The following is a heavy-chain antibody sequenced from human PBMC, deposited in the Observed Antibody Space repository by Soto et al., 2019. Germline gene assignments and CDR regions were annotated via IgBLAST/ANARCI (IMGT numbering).Heavy chain of an antibody. CDR3: ATTLPYCRNGVCHRD. V-gene: IGHV3-21*01. CDR2: ISRSSRNI. D-gene: IGHD2-8*01. CDR1: GFTFSNYT. J-gene: IGHJ4*02. Sequence: EVQLVESGGGLVKPGGSLTLSCAASGFTFSNYTMNWVRQAPGKGLEWVSSISRSSRNIYYADSVKGRFTISRDNAKNSLFLQMNSLRGEDTAVYYCATTLPYCRNGVCHRDWGQGTQVTVSS.